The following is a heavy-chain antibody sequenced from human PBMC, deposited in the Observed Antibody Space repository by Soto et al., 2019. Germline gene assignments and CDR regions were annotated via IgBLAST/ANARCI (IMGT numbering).Heavy chain of an antibody. CDR3: ARQGGSYQLDY. CDR1: GASISSYY. J-gene: IGHJ4*02. Sequence: PSETLSLTCSVSGASISSYYYTWIRQTPGKGLEWIGYIYLGGSINYNPSFKSRVIISVDTSKNHFSVRLSSVTAADTAVYYCARQGGSYQLDYWGQGALVTVS. CDR2: IYLGGSI. V-gene: IGHV4-59*01. D-gene: IGHD1-26*01.